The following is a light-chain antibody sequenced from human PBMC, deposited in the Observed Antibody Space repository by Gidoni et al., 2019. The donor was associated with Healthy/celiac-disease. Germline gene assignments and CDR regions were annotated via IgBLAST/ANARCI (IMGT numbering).Light chain of an antibody. J-gene: IGKJ4*01. V-gene: IGKV1-33*01. CDR3: QQHGNLPLT. Sequence: SQLIQSPSSLSASVGDRVTITCQASQDISNYLNWYQQKPGKAPKLLIYDASNWATGIPSRFSGSGSGTDFTLTISSLQPEDIAIYYCQQHGNLPLTFGGGTKVEIK. CDR1: QDISNY. CDR2: DAS.